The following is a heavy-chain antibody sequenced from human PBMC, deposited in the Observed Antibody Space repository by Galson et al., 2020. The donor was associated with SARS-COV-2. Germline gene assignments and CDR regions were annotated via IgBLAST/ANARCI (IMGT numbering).Heavy chain of an antibody. CDR3: ARDTAGDYYYGMDV. CDR2: ISYDGSNK. CDR1: GFTFSSYA. V-gene: IGHV3-30*04. D-gene: IGHD5-18*01. J-gene: IGHJ6*02. Sequence: GGSLRLSCAASGFTFSSYAMHWVRQAPDKGLEWVAVISYDGSNKYYADSVKGRFTISRDNSKNTLYLQMNSLRAEDTAVYYCARDTAGDYYYGMDVWGQGTTVTVSS.